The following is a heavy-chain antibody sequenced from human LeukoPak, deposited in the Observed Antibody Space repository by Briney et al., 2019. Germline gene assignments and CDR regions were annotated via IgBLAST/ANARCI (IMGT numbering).Heavy chain of an antibody. J-gene: IGHJ6*03. CDR3: ARVGCSYGFYYYYYMDV. CDR2: IYHSGST. Sequence: PSETLSLTCTVSGYSISSGYYWGWIRQPPGKGLEWIGSIYHSGSTYYNPSLKSRVTISVDTSKNQFSLKLSSVTAADTAVYYCARVGCSYGFYYYYYMDVWGKGTTVTVSS. D-gene: IGHD5-18*01. CDR1: GYSISSGYY. V-gene: IGHV4-38-2*02.